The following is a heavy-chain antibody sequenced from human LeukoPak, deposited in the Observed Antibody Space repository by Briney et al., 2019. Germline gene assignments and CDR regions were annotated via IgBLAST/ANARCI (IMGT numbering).Heavy chain of an antibody. CDR3: ARDSTWQLDY. D-gene: IGHD5-12*01. V-gene: IGHV3-7*03. J-gene: IGHJ4*02. CDR1: GFTVSSSY. CDR2: IQEDGSYI. Sequence: GGSLRLSCTAAGFTVSSSYMSWVRQAPGKGLEWVANIQEDGSYIYYVDSVRGRFTISRDNTKNSLFLQMNSLRADDTAVYFCARDSTWQLDYWGQGTLVTVSS.